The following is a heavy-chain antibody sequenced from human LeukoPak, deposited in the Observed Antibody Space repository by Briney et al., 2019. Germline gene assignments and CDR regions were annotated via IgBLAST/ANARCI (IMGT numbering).Heavy chain of an antibody. J-gene: IGHJ5*02. CDR1: GFTFSTYN. Sequence: GGSLRLSCAASGFTFSTYNMNWVRQAPGKGLEWVSSISSSSYIYYADSVKGRFTISRDNAKNSLYLQMYSLRAEDTAVYYCARDVYYDSSAQEWFDPWGQGTLVTVSS. D-gene: IGHD3-22*01. CDR2: ISSSSYI. V-gene: IGHV3-21*01. CDR3: ARDVYYDSSAQEWFDP.